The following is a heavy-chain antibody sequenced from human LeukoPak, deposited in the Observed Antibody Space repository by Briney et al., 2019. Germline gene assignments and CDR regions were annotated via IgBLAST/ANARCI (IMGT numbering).Heavy chain of an antibody. CDR1: GFTVSSNY. CDR3: ARGTAGYHSSYFDY. V-gene: IGHV3-53*01. Sequence: GGSLRLSCAASGFTVSSNYMSWVRQAPGKGLEWVSVIYSGSSTYYADSVKGRFTISRDNSKNTLYLQMNSLRAEDTAVYYCARGTAGYHSSYFDYWGQGTLVTVSS. CDR2: IYSGSST. D-gene: IGHD3-16*02. J-gene: IGHJ4*02.